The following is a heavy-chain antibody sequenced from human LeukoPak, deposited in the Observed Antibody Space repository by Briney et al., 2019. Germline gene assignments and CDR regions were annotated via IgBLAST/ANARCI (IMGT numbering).Heavy chain of an antibody. CDR3: ARDLEL. Sequence: ASVKVSCKASGYTFTDYYIHWVRQAPGQGLEWMGWINPNSGGANYAQNFQGRVTMTRDTSISTAYMELSRLRPDDTAVYYCARDLELWGQGTLVAVSS. CDR1: GYTFTDYY. J-gene: IGHJ5*02. CDR2: INPNSGGA. V-gene: IGHV1-2*02.